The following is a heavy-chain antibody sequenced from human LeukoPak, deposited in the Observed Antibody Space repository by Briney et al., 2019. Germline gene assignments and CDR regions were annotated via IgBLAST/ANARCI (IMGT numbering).Heavy chain of an antibody. J-gene: IGHJ4*02. Sequence: GGSLRLSCAASGFTFSSYGMSGGRQAPGKGREWVSAISGSGGSTYYADSVKGRCTTSRENAKNTIFLQMNRLRDEDTAVYYRARGLRGPDYWGQKTQVTVSS. CDR2: ISGSGGST. CDR1: GFTFSSYG. CDR3: ARGLRGPDY. V-gene: IGHV3-23*01.